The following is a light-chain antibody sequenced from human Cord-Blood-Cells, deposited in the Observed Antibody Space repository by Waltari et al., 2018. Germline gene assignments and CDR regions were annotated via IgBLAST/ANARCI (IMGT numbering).Light chain of an antibody. CDR3: MQALQTPYT. J-gene: IGKJ2*01. CDR2: LGS. Sequence: DMVMTQSRLSLPVTPGGPASLSCRSSQSLLHSNGYNYLDWYLQKPGQSPQLLIYLGSNRASGVPDRFSGSGSGTDFTLKISRVEAEDVGVYYCMQALQTPYTFGQGTKLEIK. V-gene: IGKV2-28*01. CDR1: QSLLHSNGYNY.